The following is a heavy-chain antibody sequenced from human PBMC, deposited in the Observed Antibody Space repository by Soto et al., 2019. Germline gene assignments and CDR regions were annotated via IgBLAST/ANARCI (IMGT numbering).Heavy chain of an antibody. D-gene: IGHD2-2*01. CDR1: GGTFGSYA. V-gene: IGHV1-69*13. J-gene: IGHJ6*02. CDR2: IIPIFGTA. Sequence: ASVKVSCKASGGTFGSYAISWVRQAPGQGLEWMGGIIPIFGTANYAQKFQGRVTITADESTSTAYMELSSLRSEDTAVYYCARTLVPAAPYYYYYGMDVWGQGTTVTVSS. CDR3: ARTLVPAAPYYYYYGMDV.